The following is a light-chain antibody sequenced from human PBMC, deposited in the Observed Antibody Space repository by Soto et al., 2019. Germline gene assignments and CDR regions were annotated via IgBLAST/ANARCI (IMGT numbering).Light chain of an antibody. Sequence: EIVLTQYPATLSLSPGERATLSCGASQSFSSYLAWYQQKPGQGPRLLIYGTSNRGPGIAARLSGRGSGTDFTLPIRRLEHEDFAVYYCQQCGGPWSFGPGTKVDI. CDR2: GTS. V-gene: IGKV3-11*01. CDR1: QSFSSY. J-gene: IGKJ1*01. CDR3: QQCGGPWS.